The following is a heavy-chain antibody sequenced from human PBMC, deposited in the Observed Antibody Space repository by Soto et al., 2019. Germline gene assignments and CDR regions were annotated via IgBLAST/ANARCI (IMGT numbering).Heavy chain of an antibody. CDR1: GFTFSSYA. D-gene: IGHD6-13*01. CDR2: ISDDGINK. Sequence: GGSLRLSCAASGFTFSSYAMHWVRQAPGKGLEWVALISDDGINKYYADSVKGRFPISRDNSKNTLYLQMNSLRVEDTAVYYCATKGYSSSLFYYMDVWGKGTTVTVSS. CDR3: ATKGYSSSLFYYMDV. V-gene: IGHV3-30-3*01. J-gene: IGHJ6*03.